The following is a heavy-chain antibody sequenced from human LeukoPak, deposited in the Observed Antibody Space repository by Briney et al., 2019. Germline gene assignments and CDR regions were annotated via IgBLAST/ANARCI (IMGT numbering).Heavy chain of an antibody. CDR2: INHSGST. V-gene: IGHV4-34*01. D-gene: IGHD3-3*01. Sequence: SETLSLTCAVYGGSFGGYYWSWIRQPPGKGLEWIGEINHSGSTNYNPSLKSRVTISVDTSKNQFSLKLSSVTAADTAVYYCASQEPDYDFWSGYRYAYWGQGTLVTVSS. CDR3: ASQEPDYDFWSGYRYAY. CDR1: GGSFGGYY. J-gene: IGHJ4*02.